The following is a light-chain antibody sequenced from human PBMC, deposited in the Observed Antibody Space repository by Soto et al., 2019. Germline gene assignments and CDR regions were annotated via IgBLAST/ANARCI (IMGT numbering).Light chain of an antibody. V-gene: IGKV3-11*01. J-gene: IGKJ5*01. CDR3: QQRSNWPIT. CDR1: QSVSSY. CDR2: DAS. Sequence: EIVVTQSPATLSLSPGERATLSCRTSQSVSSYFAWYQQKPGRAPSLLIYDASSRATGIPARFIGSGSGTDFTLTISSLEPEDFAVYYCQQRSNWPITFGQGTGLEIK.